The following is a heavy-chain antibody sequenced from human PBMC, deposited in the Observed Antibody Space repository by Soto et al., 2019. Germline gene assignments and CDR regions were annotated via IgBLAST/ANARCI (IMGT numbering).Heavy chain of an antibody. Sequence: EVQLLESGGGLVQPGGSLRLSCAASGFTFSSYAMSWVRQAPGKGLEWVSAISGSGGSTYYADSVKGRFTISRDNYKNPLYLQMNSLRAEDTAVYYCAKANHHTSAAEDYWGQGTLVTVSS. CDR3: AKANHHTSAAEDY. V-gene: IGHV3-23*01. CDR2: ISGSGGST. CDR1: GFTFSSYA. J-gene: IGHJ4*02. D-gene: IGHD6-13*01.